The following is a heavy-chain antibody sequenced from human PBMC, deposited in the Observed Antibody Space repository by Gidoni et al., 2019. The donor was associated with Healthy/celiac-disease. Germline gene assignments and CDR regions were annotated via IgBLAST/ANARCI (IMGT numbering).Heavy chain of an antibody. CDR2: ISSSSSYI. Sequence: EVQLVEPGGGLVKPGGSLRLSWAASGFTFSSYRMNWVGQAPGKGLEWVASISSSSSYIDYADSVKGRFTISRDNAKNSLYLQMNSLRAEDTAVYYCARDLVAVAGTDYYYGMDVWGQGTTVTVSS. D-gene: IGHD6-19*01. V-gene: IGHV3-21*01. CDR1: GFTFSSYR. J-gene: IGHJ6*02. CDR3: ARDLVAVAGTDYYYGMDV.